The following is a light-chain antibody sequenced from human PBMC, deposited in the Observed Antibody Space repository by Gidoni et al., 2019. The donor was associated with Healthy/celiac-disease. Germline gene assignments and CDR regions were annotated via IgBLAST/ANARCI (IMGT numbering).Light chain of an antibody. J-gene: IGKJ1*01. Sequence: VCTHPPGTLSLSPGERATLSCRASQSLSSSYLAWYQQQRRPAPRLLIYGASSSATGIPDRFSGSGAGTAFPLIISRLEPEDFAVYYCQQYGSSPPCTFGQXTKVEIK. CDR3: QQYGSSPPCT. V-gene: IGKV3-20*01. CDR2: GAS. CDR1: QSLSSSY.